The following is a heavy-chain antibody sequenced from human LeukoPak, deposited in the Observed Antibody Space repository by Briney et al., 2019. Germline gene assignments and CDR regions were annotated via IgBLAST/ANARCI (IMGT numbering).Heavy chain of an antibody. J-gene: IGHJ4*02. V-gene: IGHV3-23*01. Sequence: PGGSLRLSCAASGFTFSTHGMTWVRQAPGKGLEWVSIISDNDDYRYYTDSVKGRFTISRDNSKNTVYMQMDSLRTDDTAIYYCAKDRGYHDKTGYRTFDYWGRGTLVTVSS. CDR1: GFTFSTHG. CDR2: ISDNDDYR. CDR3: AKDRGYHDKTGYRTFDY. D-gene: IGHD3-9*01.